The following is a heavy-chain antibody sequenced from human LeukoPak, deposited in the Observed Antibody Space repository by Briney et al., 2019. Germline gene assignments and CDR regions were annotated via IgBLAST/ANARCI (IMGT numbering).Heavy chain of an antibody. V-gene: IGHV3-7*01. CDR3: AKDRYHCSSTSCYPLDY. D-gene: IGHD2-2*01. CDR1: GFTFSNYW. J-gene: IGHJ4*02. Sequence: GGSLRLSCVASGFTFSNYWMNWVRQTPGRGLEWVANIKQDGSERNYVDSVNGRFTISRDNAKNSLYLQMNSLRAEDTAVYYCAKDRYHCSSTSCYPLDYWGQGTLVTVSS. CDR2: IKQDGSER.